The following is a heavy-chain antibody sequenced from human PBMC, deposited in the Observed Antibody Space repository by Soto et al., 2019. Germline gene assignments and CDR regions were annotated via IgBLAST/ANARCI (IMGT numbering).Heavy chain of an antibody. CDR2: IYWDDDK. J-gene: IGHJ4*02. CDR3: AHRNVEVVADSTNTLDY. V-gene: IGHV2-5*02. CDR1: GFSLRTGGVG. D-gene: IGHD2-15*01. Sequence: QITLKESGPTLVKPTQTLTLTCTFSGFSLRTGGVGVGWLRQPPGTALEWLALIYWDDDKRYTPSLQNRLTITKTCYNQIVLTITNMDPVDTARYYSAHRNVEVVADSTNTLDYWGQGTLVTGSS.